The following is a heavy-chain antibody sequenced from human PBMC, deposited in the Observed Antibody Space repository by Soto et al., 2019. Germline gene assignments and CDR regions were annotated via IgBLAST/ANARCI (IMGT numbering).Heavy chain of an antibody. CDR1: GYTFTGYY. CDR3: AREFIAVAGTGY. V-gene: IGHV1-2*02. CDR2: INPNSGGT. D-gene: IGHD6-19*01. J-gene: IGHJ4*02. Sequence: ASVKVSCKASGYTFTGYYMHWVRQAPGQGLEWMGWINPNSGGTNYAQKFQGRVTMTRDTSISTAYMELSRLRSDDTAVYYCAREFIAVAGTGYWGQGALVTVSS.